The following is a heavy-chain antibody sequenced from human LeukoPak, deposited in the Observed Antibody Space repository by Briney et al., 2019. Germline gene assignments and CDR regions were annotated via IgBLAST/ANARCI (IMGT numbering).Heavy chain of an antibody. Sequence: SQTLSLTCAITGDSVSSNSAAWNWIRQSPSRGLEWLGRTYYRSKWRNDYAVSVKSRITVNPDTSKNQFSLQLFSVTPEDTAVYYCATLENWVFDYWGQGTLVTVSS. D-gene: IGHD7-27*01. CDR1: GDSVSSNSAA. J-gene: IGHJ4*02. CDR3: ATLENWVFDY. CDR2: TYYRSKWRN. V-gene: IGHV6-1*01.